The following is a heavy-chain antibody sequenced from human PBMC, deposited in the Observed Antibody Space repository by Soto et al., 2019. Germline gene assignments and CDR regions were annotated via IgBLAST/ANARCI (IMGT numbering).Heavy chain of an antibody. D-gene: IGHD5-12*01. CDR3: ARREMATMFDY. J-gene: IGHJ4*02. V-gene: IGHV5-51*01. CDR2: IYPGDSDT. Sequence: XESLTISCKGSGYSFTSYWIGLVRQMPGKGLEWMGIIYPGDSDTRYSPSFQGQVTISADKSISTAYLQWSSLKASDTAMYYCARREMATMFDYWGQGTLVTVSS. CDR1: GYSFTSYW.